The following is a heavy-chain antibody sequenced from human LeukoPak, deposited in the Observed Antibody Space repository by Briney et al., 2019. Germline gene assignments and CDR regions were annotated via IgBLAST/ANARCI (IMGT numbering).Heavy chain of an antibody. J-gene: IGHJ4*02. CDR3: ARGNRAARSGLDY. Sequence: PSETLSLTCTVSGYSISSGYYWGWIRQPPGKGLEWIGSIYYSGSTNYNPSLKSRVTMSVDTSKNQFSLKLSSVTAADTAVYYCARGNRAARSGLDYWGQGTLVTVSS. V-gene: IGHV4-38-2*02. D-gene: IGHD6-6*01. CDR1: GYSISSGYY. CDR2: IYYSGST.